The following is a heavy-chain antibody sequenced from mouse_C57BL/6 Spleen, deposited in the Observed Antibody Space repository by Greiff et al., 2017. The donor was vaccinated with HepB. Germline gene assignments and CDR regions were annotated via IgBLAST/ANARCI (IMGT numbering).Heavy chain of an antibody. CDR2: IYPGDGDT. CDR3: ARRRGITTVVATGAMDY. CDR1: GYAFSSSW. D-gene: IGHD1-1*01. J-gene: IGHJ4*01. Sequence: VKVVESGPELVKPGASVKISCKASGYAFSSSWMNWVKQRPGKGLEWIGRIYPGDGDTNYNGKFKGKATLTADKSSSTAYMQLSSLTSEDSAVYFCARRRGITTVVATGAMDYWGQGTSVTVSS. V-gene: IGHV1-82*01.